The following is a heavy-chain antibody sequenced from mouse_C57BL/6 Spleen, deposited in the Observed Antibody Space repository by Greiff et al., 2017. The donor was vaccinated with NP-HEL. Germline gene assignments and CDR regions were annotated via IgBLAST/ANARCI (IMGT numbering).Heavy chain of an antibody. CDR2: ISYDGSN. CDR1: GYSITSGYY. Sequence: VQLQQSGPGLVKPSQSLSLTCSVTGYSITSGYYWNWIRQFPGNKLEWMGYISYDGSNNYNPSLKNRISITRDTSKNQFFLKLNSVTTEDTATYYCARGNDYDYWGQGTTLTVSS. V-gene: IGHV3-6*01. D-gene: IGHD2-4*01. CDR3: ARGNDYDY. J-gene: IGHJ2*01.